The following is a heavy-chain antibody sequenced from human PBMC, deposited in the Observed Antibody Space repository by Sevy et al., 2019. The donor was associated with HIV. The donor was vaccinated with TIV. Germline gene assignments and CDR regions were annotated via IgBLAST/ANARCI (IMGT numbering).Heavy chain of an antibody. CDR1: GYTFASEG. CDR3: ARVPTYYYGSATYFES. D-gene: IGHD3-10*01. V-gene: IGHV1-18*01. J-gene: IGHJ4*02. Sequence: ASVKVYCKASGYTFASEGISWVRQAPGQGLEWMGWIGAYNGNRNSAQKFQARVTLTIDTSTSTAFMELRGLRSDDTAMSYCARVPTYYYGSATYFESWGQGTLVTVSS. CDR2: IGAYNGNR.